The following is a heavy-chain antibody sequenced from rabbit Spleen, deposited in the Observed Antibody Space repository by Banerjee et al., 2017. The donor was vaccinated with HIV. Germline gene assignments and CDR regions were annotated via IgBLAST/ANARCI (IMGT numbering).Heavy chain of an antibody. Sequence: QSLEEYGGGLVKPGAALTVTCTASGFSFSSSYAMCWVRQAPGKGLEWIGCIYTGNGKTYYASWAKGRFTISKSSSTTVTLQMTSLTAADTATYFCARDAGSGDYIDVYFNLWGPGTLVTVS. V-gene: IGHV1S40*01. J-gene: IGHJ4*01. CDR2: IYTGNGKT. CDR1: GFSFSSSYA. CDR3: ARDAGSGDYIDVYFNL. D-gene: IGHD8-1*01.